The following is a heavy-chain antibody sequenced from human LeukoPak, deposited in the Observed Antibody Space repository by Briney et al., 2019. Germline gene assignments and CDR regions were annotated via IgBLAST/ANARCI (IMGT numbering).Heavy chain of an antibody. CDR2: LTGDGTGT. D-gene: IGHD2-2*01. J-gene: IGHJ4*02. CDR3: ATVGGYCPSSNCYAYFDH. V-gene: IGHV3-NL1*01. CDR1: GFTFSSYG. Sequence: GGSLRLSCAASGFTFSSYGMHWVRQAPGKGLEWVSILTGDGTGTFYADSVKGRFSISRDISTNTLYLQMNSLGADDTALYYCATVGGYCPSSNCYAYFDHWGQGSLVTVSS.